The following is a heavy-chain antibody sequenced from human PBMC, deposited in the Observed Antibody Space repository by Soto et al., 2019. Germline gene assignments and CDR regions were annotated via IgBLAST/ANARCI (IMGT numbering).Heavy chain of an antibody. Sequence: GGSLRLSCAASGFTFSNYGMHWVRQAPGKGLEWVALIWFDGSDKYYADSVKGRFTMSRDNSKNTVYLQMNSLRAEDTAMYYCARLYCSSPSCYSVGAFEIRGQGTMVTVSS. CDR1: GFTFSNYG. J-gene: IGHJ3*02. D-gene: IGHD2-2*01. CDR2: IWFDGSDK. CDR3: ARLYCSSPSCYSVGAFEI. V-gene: IGHV3-33*01.